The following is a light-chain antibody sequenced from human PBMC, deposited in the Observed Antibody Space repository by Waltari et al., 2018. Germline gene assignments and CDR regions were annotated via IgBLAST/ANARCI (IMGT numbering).Light chain of an antibody. CDR2: KAS. J-gene: IGKJ1*01. CDR1: QSISSW. CDR3: QQYNGYPWT. Sequence: DIQMTQSPSTLSASVGDRVTITCRASQSISSWLAWYQQKPGKAPNLLIYKASTLESGVPSRCSGSGSGTEFTLTISSLQPDDFATYYFQQYNGYPWTFGQGTKVEIK. V-gene: IGKV1-5*03.